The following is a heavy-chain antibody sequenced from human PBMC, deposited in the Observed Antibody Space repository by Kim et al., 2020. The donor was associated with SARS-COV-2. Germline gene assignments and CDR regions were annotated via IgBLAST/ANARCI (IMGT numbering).Heavy chain of an antibody. CDR3: ARGYSSILYIAY. J-gene: IGHJ4*02. Sequence: YARTFQDRVTMTRDTATSTVYMELSSLKSEDTAAYYCARGYSSILYIAYWGQGTLVTVSS. V-gene: IGHV1-46*01. D-gene: IGHD6-13*01.